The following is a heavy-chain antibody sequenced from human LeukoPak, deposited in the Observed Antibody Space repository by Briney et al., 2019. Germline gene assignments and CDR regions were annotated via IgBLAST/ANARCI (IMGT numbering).Heavy chain of an antibody. Sequence: PWWALRLCCAASGITVSSYSISCVRQAPGQPLEWVSAISGSGGSTYYADSVRGRFTISRDNSKNTLYLQMNSLRAEDTAVYCCAKDLTGWKYFDYWGQGTLVTVSS. CDR1: GITVSSYS. V-gene: IGHV3-23*01. CDR2: ISGSGGST. D-gene: IGHD1-1*01. J-gene: IGHJ4*02. CDR3: AKDLTGWKYFDY.